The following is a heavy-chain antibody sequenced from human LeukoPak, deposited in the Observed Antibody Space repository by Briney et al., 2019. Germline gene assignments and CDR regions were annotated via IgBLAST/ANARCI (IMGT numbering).Heavy chain of an antibody. CDR2: ISTYNGNT. D-gene: IGHD3-22*01. CDR1: GYIFTSYG. V-gene: IGHV1-18*01. J-gene: IGHJ4*02. Sequence: ASVKVSCKASGYIFTSYGISWVRQAPGQGLEWMGWISTYNGNTNYAQKLQGRVAMTTDTSTSTAYMEVRSLRSDDTAVYYCARPSYHDSSGNYRNPSGAFDHWGQGTLVTVSS. CDR3: ARPSYHDSSGNYRNPSGAFDH.